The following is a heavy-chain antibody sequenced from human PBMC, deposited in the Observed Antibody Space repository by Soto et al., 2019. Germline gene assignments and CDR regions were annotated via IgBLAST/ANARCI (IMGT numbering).Heavy chain of an antibody. CDR3: ARDDAFGNENAVDL. CDR2: ISPK. CDR1: GFSFRTYG. Sequence: QVQLVESGGGLVQPGTSLRLSCAVSGFSFRTYGFHWVRQPPGKGLEWVAVISPKGHSDSVEGRFTISRDNSKDTLYLQMNNLRAEDTAVYYCARDDAFGNENAVDLWGQGTMVTVSS. V-gene: IGHV3-33*01. J-gene: IGHJ3*01. D-gene: IGHD1-1*01.